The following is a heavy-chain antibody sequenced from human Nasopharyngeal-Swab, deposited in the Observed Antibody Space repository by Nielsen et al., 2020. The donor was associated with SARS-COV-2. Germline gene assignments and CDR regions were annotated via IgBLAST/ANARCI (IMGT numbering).Heavy chain of an antibody. CDR3: ARDLTYYYGSGSYSTPPDY. D-gene: IGHD3-10*01. CDR1: GFTFSSYW. CDR2: IKQDGSEK. Sequence: GASLKISCAASGFTFSSYWMSWVRQAPGKGLEWVANIKQDGSEKYYVDSVKGRFTISRDNAKNSLYPQMNSLRAEDTAVYYCARDLTYYYGSGSYSTPPDYWGQGTLVTVSS. J-gene: IGHJ4*02. V-gene: IGHV3-7*01.